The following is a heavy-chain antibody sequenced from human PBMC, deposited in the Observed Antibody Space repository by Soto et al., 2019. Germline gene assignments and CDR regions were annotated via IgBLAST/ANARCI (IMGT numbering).Heavy chain of an antibody. CDR1: GYTFTSYD. J-gene: IGHJ4*02. CDR2: ISAYNGNT. CDR3: ARVGLTMVRGVIIRHFDY. V-gene: IGHV1-18*01. Sequence: ASVKVSCKASGYTFTSYDINWVRQATGQGLEWMGWISAYNGNTNYAQKLQGRVTMTTDTSTSTAYMELRSLRSDDTAVYYCARVGLTMVRGVIIRHFDYWGQGTLVTVSS. D-gene: IGHD3-10*01.